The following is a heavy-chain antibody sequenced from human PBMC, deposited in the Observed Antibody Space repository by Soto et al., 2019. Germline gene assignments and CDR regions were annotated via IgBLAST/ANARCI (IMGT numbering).Heavy chain of an antibody. CDR2: IYYSGST. J-gene: IGHJ6*02. CDR3: ARGETTSAYSYYFYVMDV. Sequence: SETLSLTCTVSGGSVSSGSYYWSWIRQPPGKGLEWIGYIYYSGSTNYNPSLKSRVTISLDTSKNQFSLELSSVTAADTAVYYCARGETTSAYSYYFYVMDVWGQGTTVTVSS. V-gene: IGHV4-61*01. CDR1: GGSVSSGSYY.